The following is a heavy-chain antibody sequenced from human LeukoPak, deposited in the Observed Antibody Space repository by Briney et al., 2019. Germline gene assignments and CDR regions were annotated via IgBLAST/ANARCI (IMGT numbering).Heavy chain of an antibody. CDR1: GYTFTSYG. CDR3: ARDLYRDSLPVSWFDP. D-gene: IGHD4-11*01. CDR2: ISDYNGNT. Sequence: ASVKVSCKASGYTFTSYGISWARRAPGQGLEWMGWISDYNGNTNYAQKLQGRVTMTTDTSTSTAYMELRSLRSDDTAVYYCARDLYRDSLPVSWFDPWGQGTLVTVSS. J-gene: IGHJ5*02. V-gene: IGHV1-18*01.